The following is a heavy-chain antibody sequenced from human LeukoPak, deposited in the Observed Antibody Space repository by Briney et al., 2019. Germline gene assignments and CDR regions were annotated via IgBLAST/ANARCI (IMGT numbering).Heavy chain of an antibody. CDR3: ARARYSYTGIIDY. V-gene: IGHV3-74*01. CDR2: INTDGTST. D-gene: IGHD5-18*01. J-gene: IGHJ4*02. Sequence: GGSLRLSCAASGFTFSDYWMHWVRQAPGKGLVWVSRINTDGTSTKYADSVKGRFTISRDNARNTVYLQMNSLRAEDTAVYYCARARYSYTGIIDYWGQGTLVTVSS. CDR1: GFTFSDYW.